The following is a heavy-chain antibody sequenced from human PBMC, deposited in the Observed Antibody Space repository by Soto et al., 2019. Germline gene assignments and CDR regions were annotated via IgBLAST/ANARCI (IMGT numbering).Heavy chain of an antibody. CDR2: IYYSGGT. CDR1: GGSISSYY. D-gene: IGHD2-21*01. CDR3: ARQDCGGDCYYYYYMDV. V-gene: IGHV4-59*08. J-gene: IGHJ6*03. Sequence: SETLSLTCTVSGGSISSYYWSWIRQPPGKGLEWIGYIYYSGGTNYNPSLKSRVTISVDTSKNQFSLKLSSVTAADTAVYYCARQDCGGDCYYYYYMDVWGKGTTVTVSS.